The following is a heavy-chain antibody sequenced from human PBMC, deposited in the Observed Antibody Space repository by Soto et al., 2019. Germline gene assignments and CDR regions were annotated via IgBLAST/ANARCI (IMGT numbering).Heavy chain of an antibody. CDR2: IYSGGSK. CDR1: GFTVSSNY. V-gene: IGHV3-53*01. Sequence: EVQLVESGGGLIQPGGSLRLSCAASGFTVSSNYMSWVRQAPGKGLEWVPVIYSGGSKYYADSVKGRFTISRDNSKNTLYLQMNSLRAEDTAVYYCASRYYDFWSGYAVGWGQGTLVTVSS. D-gene: IGHD3-3*01. J-gene: IGHJ4*02. CDR3: ASRYYDFWSGYAVG.